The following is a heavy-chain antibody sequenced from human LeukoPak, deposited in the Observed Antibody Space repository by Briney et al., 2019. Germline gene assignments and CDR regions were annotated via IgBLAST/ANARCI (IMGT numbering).Heavy chain of an antibody. CDR1: GYTFTGYY. Sequence: ASVKVSCKASGYTFTGYYMHWVRQAPVQGLEWMGWINPNSGGTNYAQKFQGRVTMTRDTSISTAYMELSRLRSDDTAVYYCARDAEYSSSYYYYMDVWGKGTTVTVSS. D-gene: IGHD6-6*01. V-gene: IGHV1-2*02. CDR3: ARDAEYSSSYYYYMDV. CDR2: INPNSGGT. J-gene: IGHJ6*03.